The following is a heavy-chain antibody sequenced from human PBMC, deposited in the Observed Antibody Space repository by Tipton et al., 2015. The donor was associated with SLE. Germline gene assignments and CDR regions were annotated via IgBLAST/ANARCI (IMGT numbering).Heavy chain of an antibody. J-gene: IGHJ2*01. CDR2: ISSSSSYI. Sequence: FLRLSCAASGFTFSSYSMNWVRQAPGKGLEWVSSISSSSSYIYYADSVKGRFTISRDNAKNSLYLQMNSLRAEDTAVYYCARVQSGYERYFDLWGRGTLVTVSS. CDR1: GFTFSSYS. D-gene: IGHD3-10*01. CDR3: ARVQSGYERYFDL. V-gene: IGHV3-21*01.